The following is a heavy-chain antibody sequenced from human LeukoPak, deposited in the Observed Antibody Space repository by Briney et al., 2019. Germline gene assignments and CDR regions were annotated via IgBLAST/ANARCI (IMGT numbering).Heavy chain of an antibody. Sequence: GGSLRLSCAASGFPFNTYAMHWLRQAPGKGLEWVAGIAVDGNTIYYVDSVKGRFTISRDNSRDTLSLQMNTLRPEATAVYYCASSGGLQKFDCWGQGTLVTVSS. CDR2: IAVDGNTI. CDR3: ASSGGLQKFDC. CDR1: GFPFNTYA. D-gene: IGHD4-11*01. V-gene: IGHV3-30-3*01. J-gene: IGHJ4*02.